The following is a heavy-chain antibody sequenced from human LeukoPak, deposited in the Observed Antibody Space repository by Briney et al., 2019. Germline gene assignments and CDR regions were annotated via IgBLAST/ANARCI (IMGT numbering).Heavy chain of an antibody. CDR3: ARPRQWLVAFDI. J-gene: IGHJ3*02. Sequence: PSETLSLTCTVSGGSISSSSYYWGWIRQPRGRGLEWIGSIYYSGRTYYNPSRKSRVTISVHTSKNQFSLKLSSVTAADTAVYYCARPRQWLVAFDIWGQGTMVTVSS. V-gene: IGHV4-39*01. D-gene: IGHD6-19*01. CDR1: GGSISSSSYY. CDR2: IYYSGRT.